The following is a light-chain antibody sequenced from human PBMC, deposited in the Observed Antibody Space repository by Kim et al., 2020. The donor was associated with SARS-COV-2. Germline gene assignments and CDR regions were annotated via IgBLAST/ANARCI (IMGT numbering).Light chain of an antibody. CDR2: EVT. Sequence: GQSVIISCTGTSSDVGGYNFVAWYQQYPGKAPKLIIYEVTKRPSGVPDRFSGSKSGNTASLTVSGLQAEDEADYYCSSYGGSDNYVFGTGTKVTVL. V-gene: IGLV2-8*01. CDR3: SSYGGSDNYV. CDR1: SSDVGGYNF. J-gene: IGLJ1*01.